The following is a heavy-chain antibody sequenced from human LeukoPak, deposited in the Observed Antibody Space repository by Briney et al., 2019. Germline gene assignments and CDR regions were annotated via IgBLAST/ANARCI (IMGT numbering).Heavy chain of an antibody. V-gene: IGHV4-59*01. J-gene: IGHJ5*02. Sequence: SETLSLTCTVSGGSISSYYWSWIRQPPGKGLEWIGYIYYSGSTYYNPSLKSRVTISVDTSKNQFSLKLSSVTAADTAVYYCARDRDGDWFDPWGQGTLVTVSS. CDR3: ARDRDGDWFDP. CDR1: GGSISSYY. D-gene: IGHD2-21*01. CDR2: IYYSGST.